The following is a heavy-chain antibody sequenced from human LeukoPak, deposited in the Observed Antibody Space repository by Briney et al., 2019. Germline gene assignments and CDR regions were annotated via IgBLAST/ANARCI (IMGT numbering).Heavy chain of an antibody. CDR3: ARDRSNYGSGRFDP. D-gene: IGHD3-10*01. CDR1: GGSISSGGYY. CDR2: IYYSGST. V-gene: IGHV4-31*03. Sequence: SQTLSLTCTVSGGSISSGGYYWSWSRQHPGKGLEWIGYIYYSGSTYYNPSLKSRVTISVDTSKNQFSLKLSSVTAADTAVYYCARDRSNYGSGRFDPWGQGTLVTVSS. J-gene: IGHJ5*02.